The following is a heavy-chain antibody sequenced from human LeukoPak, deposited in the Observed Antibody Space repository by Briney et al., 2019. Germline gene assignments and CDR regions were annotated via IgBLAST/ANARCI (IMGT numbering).Heavy chain of an antibody. CDR1: GFTFSSYG. Sequence: GGSLRLSCAASGFTFSSYGMHWVRQAPGKGLEWVAVISYDGSNKYYADSVKGRFTISRDNSKNTLYLQMNSLRAEDTAVYYCAKVGDAVLEWLPHYYYMDVWGKGTTVTVSS. J-gene: IGHJ6*03. D-gene: IGHD3-3*01. CDR3: AKVGDAVLEWLPHYYYMDV. CDR2: ISYDGSNK. V-gene: IGHV3-30*18.